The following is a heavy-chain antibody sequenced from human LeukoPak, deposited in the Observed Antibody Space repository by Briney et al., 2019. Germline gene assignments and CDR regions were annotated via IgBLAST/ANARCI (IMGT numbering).Heavy chain of an antibody. J-gene: IGHJ4*02. CDR2: IYSGGST. V-gene: IGHV3-66*04. D-gene: IGHD6-6*01. CDR3: AKHHRMAARLVYFDY. CDR1: GFTVSINY. Sequence: GGSLRLSCAASGFTVSINYMSWVRQAPGKGLEWVSIIYSGGSTYYADSVKGRFTISRDNSKNTLYLQMNSLRVEDTAVYYCAKHHRMAARLVYFDYWGQGTLVTVSS.